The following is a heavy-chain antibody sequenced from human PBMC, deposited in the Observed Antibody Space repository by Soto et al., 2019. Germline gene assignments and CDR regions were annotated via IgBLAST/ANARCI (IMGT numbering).Heavy chain of an antibody. D-gene: IGHD3-3*01. CDR2: IYNSGST. Sequence: PSENLSLTSPVSDGSNSSYDWSWIRQPPEQELEWIGYIYNSGSTNYNPSLKSRVTISVDTSKNQFSLKLSSVTAADTAVYYCARGSFWTIFGVVNKGYFDYWGQGTFVPVFS. J-gene: IGHJ4*02. V-gene: IGHV4-59*01. CDR1: DGSNSSYD. CDR3: ARGSFWTIFGVVNKGYFDY.